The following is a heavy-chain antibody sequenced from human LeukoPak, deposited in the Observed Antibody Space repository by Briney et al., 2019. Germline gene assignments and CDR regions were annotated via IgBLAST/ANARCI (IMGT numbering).Heavy chain of an antibody. V-gene: IGHV3-9*03. J-gene: IGHJ4*02. CDR2: ISWNSGSI. Sequence: GGSLRLSCAASGFTFDDYAMHWVRQAPGKGLEWVSGISWNSGSIGYADSVKGRFTISRDNAKNSLYLQMNSLRAEDMALYYCAKGTYCSSTSCYIDYWGQGTLVTVSS. CDR1: GFTFDDYA. CDR3: AKGTYCSSTSCYIDY. D-gene: IGHD2-2*02.